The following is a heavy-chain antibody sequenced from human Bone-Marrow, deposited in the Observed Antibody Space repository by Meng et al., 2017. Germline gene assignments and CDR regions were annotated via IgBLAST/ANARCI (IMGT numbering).Heavy chain of an antibody. CDR3: ARVGYSGSRVTSYYFDY. V-gene: IGHV4-31*01. Sequence: GQLRESGPGLVKPSQTLSPTCTVSGGSLSSGGYYWSWIRQHPGKGLEWIGYIYYSGSTYYNPSLKSLVTISVDTSKNQFSLKLSSVTAADTAVYYCARVGYSGSRVTSYYFDYWGQGTLVTVSS. CDR2: IYYSGST. CDR1: GGSLSSGGYY. D-gene: IGHD1-26*01. J-gene: IGHJ4*02.